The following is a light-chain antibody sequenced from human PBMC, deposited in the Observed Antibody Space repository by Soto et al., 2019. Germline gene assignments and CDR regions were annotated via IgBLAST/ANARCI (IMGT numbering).Light chain of an antibody. CDR2: GAS. V-gene: IGKV3-20*01. J-gene: IGKJ1*01. CDR3: QQYGSSPPT. Sequence: EIVLTQSPGTLSLSPGERATLSCRASQSVSSSYLAWYQQKPGQAPRLLIYGASSRATGIPDRCSGSGSGTDFTLTISRLEPEDFAVYYCQQYGSSPPTFGQGTKV. CDR1: QSVSSSY.